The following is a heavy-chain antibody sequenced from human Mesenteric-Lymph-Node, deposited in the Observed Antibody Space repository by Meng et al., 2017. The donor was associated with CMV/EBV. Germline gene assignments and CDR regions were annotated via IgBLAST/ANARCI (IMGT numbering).Heavy chain of an antibody. D-gene: IGHD2-2*01. J-gene: IGHJ6*02. V-gene: IGHV1-2*02. Sequence: ASVKVSCKASGYRFTTFGISWVRQAPGQGLEWMGWINPNSGGTNYAQKFLGRVTMTRDTSISTAYMDLGSLRSDDTAVYFCARRVPAAYGMDVWGQGTTVTVSS. CDR2: INPNSGGT. CDR3: ARRVPAAYGMDV. CDR1: GYRFTTFG.